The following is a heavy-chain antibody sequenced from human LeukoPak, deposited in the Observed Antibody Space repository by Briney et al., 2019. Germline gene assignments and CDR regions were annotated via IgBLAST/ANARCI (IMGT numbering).Heavy chain of an antibody. CDR1: GFIFTNYF. CDR3: ATDRGWRTSGYYLYYFEY. J-gene: IGHJ4*02. D-gene: IGHD3-3*01. CDR2: IKHDGSEK. V-gene: IGHV3-7*01. Sequence: GGFLRLSCAASGFIFTNYFMSWVRQAPGKGLEWVASIKHDGSEKYYVDSVRGRFTISRDNTMNSLYLQMSSLRAEDTAVYYCATDRGWRTSGYYLYYFEYWGQGTLVTFSS.